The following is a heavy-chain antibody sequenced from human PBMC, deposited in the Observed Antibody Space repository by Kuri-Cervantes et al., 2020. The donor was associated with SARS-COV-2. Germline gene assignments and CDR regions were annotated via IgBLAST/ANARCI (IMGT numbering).Heavy chain of an antibody. CDR1: GFTFSSYA. CDR2: ISGSGGST. CDR3: ARDLDDFWSGYPLDY. D-gene: IGHD3-3*01. J-gene: IGHJ4*02. Sequence: GESLKISCAASGFTFSSYAMSWVRQAPGKGLEWVSAISGSGGSTYYADSVKGRFTISRDNSKNTLYLQMNSLRAEDTAVYYCARDLDDFWSGYPLDYWGQGTLVTVSS. V-gene: IGHV3-23*01.